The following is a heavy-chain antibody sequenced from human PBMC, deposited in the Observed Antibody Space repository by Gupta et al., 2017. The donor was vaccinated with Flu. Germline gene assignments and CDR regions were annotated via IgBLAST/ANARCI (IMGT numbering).Heavy chain of an antibody. Sequence: QITLKESGPTLVKPTQTLTLTCTFSGFSLSTSGVGVGWIRQPPGKALEWLALIYWNDDKRYSPSLKSRLTITKDTSKNQVVLTMTNMDPVDTATYYCAHSRISYYDILTGYYTGGWFDPWGQGTLVTVSS. CDR3: AHSRISYYDILTGYYTGGWFDP. J-gene: IGHJ5*02. D-gene: IGHD3-9*01. CDR2: IYWNDDK. V-gene: IGHV2-5*01. CDR1: GFSLSTSGVG.